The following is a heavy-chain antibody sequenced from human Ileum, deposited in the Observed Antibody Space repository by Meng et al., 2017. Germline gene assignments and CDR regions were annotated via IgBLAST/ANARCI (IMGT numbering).Heavy chain of an antibody. CDR2: TYYRSKWYS. J-gene: IGHJ4*02. V-gene: IGHV6-1*01. CDR1: GGSVSSNIAA. CDR3: ASGSGSLDY. D-gene: IGHD3-3*01. Sequence: QVHLPQSGPGMVKPSHTLSPTCPFSGGSVSSNIAAWNWIRQSPLRGLEWLGRTYYRSKWYSEYAVSVKSRISITPDTSKNQFSLQMNSVTPEDTAVYYCASGSGSLDYWGPGTLVTVSS.